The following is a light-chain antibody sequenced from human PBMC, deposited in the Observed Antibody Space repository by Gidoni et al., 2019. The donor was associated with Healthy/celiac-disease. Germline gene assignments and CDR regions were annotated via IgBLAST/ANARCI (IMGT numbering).Light chain of an antibody. J-gene: IGLJ2*01. Sequence: SSELTQDPAVSVALGQTVRITCQGDSLRSYYASWYQQKPGQAPVLVIYGKNNRPSGIPDRFSGSSSATTASLTITGAPAEDEADYYCTSRDSSGNRVFGGWTKLTVL. CDR1: SLRSYY. CDR2: GKN. CDR3: TSRDSSGNRV. V-gene: IGLV3-19*01.